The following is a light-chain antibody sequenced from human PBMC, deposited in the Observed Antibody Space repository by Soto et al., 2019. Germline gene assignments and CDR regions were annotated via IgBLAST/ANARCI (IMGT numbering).Light chain of an antibody. CDR1: QSVSSY. V-gene: IGKV3-11*01. Sequence: EIVLTQSPATLSWSPGERATLSCRASQSVSSYLAWYQQKPGQAPRLLIYDASNRATGIPARFSGSGYGTDFTLTISSLEPEDFAVYYCQQRSNWPRTFGPGTKVDIK. J-gene: IGKJ3*01. CDR3: QQRSNWPRT. CDR2: DAS.